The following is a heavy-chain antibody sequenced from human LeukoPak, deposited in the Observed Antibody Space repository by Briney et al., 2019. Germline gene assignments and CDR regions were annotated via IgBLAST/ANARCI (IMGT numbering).Heavy chain of an antibody. CDR3: ARDDQLSGAFDI. CDR1: GGSISSGGYY. J-gene: IGHJ3*02. D-gene: IGHD2-2*01. CDR2: IYHSGST. Sequence: SETLSLTCTVSGGSISSGGYYWSWIRQPPGKGLEWIGYIYHSGSTYYNPSLKSRVTISVDRSKNQFSLKLSSVTAADTAVYYCARDDQLSGAFDIWGQGTMVTVSS. V-gene: IGHV4-30-2*01.